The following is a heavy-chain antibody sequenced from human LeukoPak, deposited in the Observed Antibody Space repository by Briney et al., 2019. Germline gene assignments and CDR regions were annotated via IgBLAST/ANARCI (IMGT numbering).Heavy chain of an antibody. D-gene: IGHD2-15*01. J-gene: IGHJ4*02. V-gene: IGHV3-30-3*01. CDR1: GFTFSSYA. CDR2: ISYDGSNK. CDR3: TTDRRAAPDY. Sequence: GGSLRLSCAASGFTFSSYAMHWVRQAPGKGLEWVAVISYDGSNKYYADSVKGRFTISRDNSKNTLYLQMNSLRAEDTAVYYCTTDRRAAPDYWGQGTLVTVSS.